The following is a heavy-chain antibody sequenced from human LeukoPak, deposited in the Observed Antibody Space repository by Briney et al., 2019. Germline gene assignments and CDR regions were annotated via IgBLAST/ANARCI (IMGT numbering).Heavy chain of an antibody. CDR2: IYYSGST. Sequence: SETLSLTCTVSGRSISSHYWSWIRHPPGKGLEWIGYIYYSGSTNYNPSLKSRVTISVDTPKNQFSLKLSSVTAADTAVYYCARSPIYYYDSSGYYGQYNWFDPWGQGTLVTVSS. CDR3: ARSPIYYYDSSGYYGQYNWFDP. CDR1: GRSISSHY. J-gene: IGHJ5*02. V-gene: IGHV4-59*11. D-gene: IGHD3-22*01.